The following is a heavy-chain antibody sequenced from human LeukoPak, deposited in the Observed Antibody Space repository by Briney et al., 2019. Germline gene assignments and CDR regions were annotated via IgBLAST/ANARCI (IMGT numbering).Heavy chain of an antibody. CDR2: INPNSGGT. CDR1: GYTFTGDY. CDR3: ARVDRRSH. J-gene: IGHJ4*02. Sequence: GASVKVSCKASGYTFTGDYMHWVRQAPGQGLEWMGWINPNSGGTNYAQEFQGRVTMTRDTSISTAYMELSRLRSDDTAVYYCARVDRRSHWGQGTLVTVSS. V-gene: IGHV1-2*02.